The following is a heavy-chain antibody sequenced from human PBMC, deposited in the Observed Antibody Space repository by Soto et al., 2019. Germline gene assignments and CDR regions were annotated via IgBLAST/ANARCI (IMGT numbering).Heavy chain of an antibody. J-gene: IGHJ6*04. CDR1: GFTFSAYA. CDR2: ISGNGVNT. D-gene: IGHD3-22*01. V-gene: IGHV3-23*01. Sequence: PGGSLRLSCASSGFTFSAYAMSCVRQAPGKGLEWVSIISGNGVNTYYADSVKGRLTISRDNFKNTLYLQIHSLRAEDTAVYFCAKDHEKSEEPTIIDHYYNGMDVWGSAATRTDSS. CDR3: AKDHEKSEEPTIIDHYYNGMDV.